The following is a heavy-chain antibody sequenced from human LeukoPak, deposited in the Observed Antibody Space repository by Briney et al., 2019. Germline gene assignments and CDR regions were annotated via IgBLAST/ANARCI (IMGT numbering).Heavy chain of an antibody. CDR1: GFTFSSYG. Sequence: PGRSLRLSCAASGFTFSSYGMRWVRQAPGKGLEWVAVISYDGSNKYYADSVKGRFTISRDNSKNTLYLQMNSLRAEDTAVYYCAKLPVEMATIFAFDIWGQGTMVTVSS. V-gene: IGHV3-30*18. CDR2: ISYDGSNK. J-gene: IGHJ3*02. D-gene: IGHD5-24*01. CDR3: AKLPVEMATIFAFDI.